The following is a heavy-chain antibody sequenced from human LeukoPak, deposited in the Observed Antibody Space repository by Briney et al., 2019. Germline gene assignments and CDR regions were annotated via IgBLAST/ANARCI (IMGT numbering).Heavy chain of an antibody. Sequence: GESLKISCKGPGYSFTSYWIGWVRQMPGIGLEWMGIIYPGDSDARYSPSFQGQVTISADKSISTAYLQWSSLKASDTAMYYCARSSDRAGFDYWGQGTLVIVSS. CDR3: ARSSDRAGFDY. CDR1: GYSFTSYW. CDR2: IYPGDSDA. D-gene: IGHD1-14*01. V-gene: IGHV5-51*01. J-gene: IGHJ4*02.